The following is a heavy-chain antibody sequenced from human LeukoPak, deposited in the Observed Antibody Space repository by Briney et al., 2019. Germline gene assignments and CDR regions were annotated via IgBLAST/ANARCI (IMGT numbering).Heavy chain of an antibody. CDR3: ARVRDYGGNADALDI. Sequence: GASVRVSCKASGYTFSNYGINWVRQAPGQGLEWMGWISTYIGNTNYAQRLQGRVTLTTDISTTTVYMELRSLRSDDAAIHYCARVRDYGGNADALDIWGQGTKVTVSS. V-gene: IGHV1-18*01. J-gene: IGHJ3*02. CDR1: GYTFSNYG. CDR2: ISTYIGNT. D-gene: IGHD4-23*01.